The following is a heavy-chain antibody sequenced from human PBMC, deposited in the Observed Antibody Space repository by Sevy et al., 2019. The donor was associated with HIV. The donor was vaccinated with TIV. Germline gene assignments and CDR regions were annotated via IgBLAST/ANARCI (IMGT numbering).Heavy chain of an antibody. V-gene: IGHV6-1*01. J-gene: IGHJ5*02. D-gene: IGHD2-15*01. CDR1: GDSVSSNSAA. Sequence: QSQTLSLTCAISGDSVSSNSAAWNWIRQSPSRGLEWLGRTYYRSKWYNDYAVSVKSRITINPDTSKNQFSLKLNSETPEDTAVYYCARDILHYCSGGSCYLYNWFDPWGQGTLVTVSS. CDR3: ARDILHYCSGGSCYLYNWFDP. CDR2: TYYRSKWYN.